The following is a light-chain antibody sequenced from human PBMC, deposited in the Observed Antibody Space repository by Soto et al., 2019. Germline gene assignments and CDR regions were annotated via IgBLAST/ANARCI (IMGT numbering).Light chain of an antibody. V-gene: IGLV2-14*01. J-gene: IGLJ1*01. CDR2: EVS. CDR3: TSYSSSSTFYV. Sequence: QSVLTQPASVSASPGQSITISCTGTSSDVGGYDYVSWYQQHPGKAPKLMLYEVSNRPSGVSNRFSGSKSGNTASLSISGLQAEDEADYYCTSYSSSSTFYVFGTGTKVTVL. CDR1: SSDVGGYDY.